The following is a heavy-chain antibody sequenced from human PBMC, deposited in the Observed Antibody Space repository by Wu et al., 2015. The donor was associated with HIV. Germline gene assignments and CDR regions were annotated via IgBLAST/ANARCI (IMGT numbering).Heavy chain of an antibody. J-gene: IGHJ4*02. D-gene: IGHD1-26*01. Sequence: QVQLEQSGSEVKEPQTSVTMSCKASGYIFSDYYIHWVRQAPGQGLEWVGMTNPNGGRTRFARRLLGRATMSRDTSTSTAYMDITRLTSDDTAVYYCASRNTFSGSYYDFDYWGRGTLITVSS. V-gene: IGHV1-46*04. CDR2: TNPNGGRT. CDR1: GYIFSDYY. CDR3: ASRNTFSGSYYDFDY.